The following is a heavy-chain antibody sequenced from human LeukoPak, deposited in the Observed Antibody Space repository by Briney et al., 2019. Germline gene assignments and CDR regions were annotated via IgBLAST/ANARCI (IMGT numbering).Heavy chain of an antibody. Sequence: GGSLRLSCAASGFTFSSYWMNWVRQAPGKGLEWVANIKQDGSVKNYVDSVKGRFTISRDNAKNSLFLRINSLRAEDTAVYYCARDPSGSPVFDPWGQGTLVTVSP. CDR2: IKQDGSVK. CDR1: GFTFSSYW. CDR3: ARDPSGSPVFDP. J-gene: IGHJ5*02. D-gene: IGHD3-10*01. V-gene: IGHV3-7*01.